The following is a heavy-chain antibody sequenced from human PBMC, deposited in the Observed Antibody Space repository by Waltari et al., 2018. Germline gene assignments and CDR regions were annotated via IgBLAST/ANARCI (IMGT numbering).Heavy chain of an antibody. D-gene: IGHD1-26*01. CDR3: ARDGVGAGHDLDY. J-gene: IGHJ4*02. Sequence: EVQLVESGGGLVQPGGSLTSPCSASGFTFSSHWMHGGRKAPGKGLVWVSCIKSDGSGTRYADSVKGRFTISRDNAKNTLFLQMDSLRADDTAVYYCARDGVGAGHDLDYWGQGTLVTVSS. V-gene: IGHV3-74*01. CDR2: IKSDGSGT. CDR1: GFTFSSHW.